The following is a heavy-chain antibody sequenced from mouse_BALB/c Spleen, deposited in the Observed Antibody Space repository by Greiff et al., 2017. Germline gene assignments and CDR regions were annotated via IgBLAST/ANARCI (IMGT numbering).Heavy chain of an antibody. Sequence: VQLQQPGAELVKPGASVKLSCKASGYTFTSYWMHWVKQRPGQGLEWIGEINPSNGRTNYNEKFKSKATLTVDKSSSTAYMQLSSLTSEDSAVYYCARGTGPYYFDYWGQGTTLTVSS. CDR3: ARGTGPYYFDY. CDR2: INPSNGRT. V-gene: IGHV1S81*02. D-gene: IGHD3-3*01. J-gene: IGHJ2*01. CDR1: GYTFTSYW.